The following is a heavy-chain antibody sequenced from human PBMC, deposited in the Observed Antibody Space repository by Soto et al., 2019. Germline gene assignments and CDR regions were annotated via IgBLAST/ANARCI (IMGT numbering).Heavy chain of an antibody. CDR2: ISRQVNCSTI. J-gene: IGHJ4*02. D-gene: IGHD1-20*01. CDR3: SRVYKWKS. Sequence: LRLSCTGSGFTFADYPISWVRQAQGNGLECLSFISRQVNCSTIVYTASVKGSFTISRDDSRGIAFLQLNNLKTADTAVYYCSRVYKWKSWGQGTRVTVSS. V-gene: IGHV3-49*04. CDR1: GFTFADYP.